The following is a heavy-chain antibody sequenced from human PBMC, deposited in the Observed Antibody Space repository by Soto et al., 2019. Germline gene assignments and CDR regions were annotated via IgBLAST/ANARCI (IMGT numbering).Heavy chain of an antibody. D-gene: IGHD5-12*01. CDR3: TRVGGYEHSFDF. J-gene: IGHJ4*02. CDR1: GFTFNNYA. Sequence: QVQLVESGGGVVQPGRSLRLSCAASGFTFNNYAMHWVRQAPGKGLEWVALVSYDGNNKYYADSVKGRFTVSRDNSKNTLYLQVNSLRVEDTAVYYCTRVGGYEHSFDFWGQGTLVTVSS. V-gene: IGHV3-30-3*01. CDR2: VSYDGNNK.